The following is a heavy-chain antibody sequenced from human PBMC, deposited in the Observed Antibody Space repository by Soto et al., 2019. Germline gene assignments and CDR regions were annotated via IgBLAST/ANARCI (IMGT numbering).Heavy chain of an antibody. CDR1: VFTFSSYS. CDR3: ARDQKHSSGYYYWNYYGMDV. D-gene: IGHD3-22*01. Sequence: GGSLRLSCAASVFTFSSYSMNWVRQAPGKGLEWVSSISSSSSYIYYADSVKGRFTISRDNAKNSLYLQMNSLRAEDTAVYYCARDQKHSSGYYYWNYYGMDVWGQGTTVTVSS. J-gene: IGHJ6*02. V-gene: IGHV3-21*01. CDR2: ISSSSSYI.